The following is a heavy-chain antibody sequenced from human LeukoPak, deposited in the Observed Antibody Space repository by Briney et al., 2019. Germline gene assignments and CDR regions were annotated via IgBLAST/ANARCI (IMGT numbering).Heavy chain of an antibody. J-gene: IGHJ5*02. V-gene: IGHV3-74*01. CDR3: ARGSSGYYYHWFDP. D-gene: IGHD3-22*01. CDR1: GFAFSSYW. CDR2: INSDGTTT. Sequence: GGSLRLSCAASGFAFSSYWMHWVRQAPGKGLVWVSRINSDGTTTTYADSVKGRFTISRDNAKNTLYLRMNSLRAEDTAVYYCARGSSGYYYHWFDPWGQGTLVTVPS.